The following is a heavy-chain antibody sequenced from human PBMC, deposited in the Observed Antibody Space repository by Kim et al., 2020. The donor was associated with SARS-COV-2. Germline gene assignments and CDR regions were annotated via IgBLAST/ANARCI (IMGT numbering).Heavy chain of an antibody. J-gene: IGHJ5*02. V-gene: IGHV3-43*02. CDR2: LSDDTVGS. D-gene: IGHD1-26*01. CDR3: VRDGWES. Sequence: GGSLRLSCAASGFTFDDYAMHWVRQAPGKGLEWVSLLSDDTVGSAYRDSVKGRFTISRDNSQNSLYLQMNRLRTEDTALYYCVRDGWESWGQGTLVTVSS. CDR1: GFTFDDYA.